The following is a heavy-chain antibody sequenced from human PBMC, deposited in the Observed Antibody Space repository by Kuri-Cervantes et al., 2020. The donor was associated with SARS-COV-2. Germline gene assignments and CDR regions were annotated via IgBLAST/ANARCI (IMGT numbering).Heavy chain of an antibody. CDR1: GGSISSSSYY. Sequence: ESLKISCTVSGGSISSSSYYWGWIRQPPGKGLERTGSIYYSGSTYYNPSLKSRVTISVDTSKNQFSLKLSSVTAADTAVYYCARSWGRSSSWYDAFDIWGQGTMVTVSS. V-gene: IGHV4-39*07. CDR2: IYYSGST. CDR3: ARSWGRSSSWYDAFDI. D-gene: IGHD6-13*01. J-gene: IGHJ3*02.